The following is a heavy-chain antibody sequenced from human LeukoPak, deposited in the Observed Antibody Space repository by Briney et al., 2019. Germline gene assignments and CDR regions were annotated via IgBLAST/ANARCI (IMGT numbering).Heavy chain of an antibody. D-gene: IGHD5-24*01. CDR2: IYTSGST. J-gene: IGHJ4*02. Sequence: PSQTLSLTCTVSGGSISSGSYYWSWIRQPAGKGLEWIGRIYTSGSTNYNPSLKSRVTISVDTSKNQFSLKLSSVTAADTAVYYCARHESRVEAPPYDYWGQGTLVTVSS. V-gene: IGHV4-61*02. CDR1: GGSISSGSYY. CDR3: ARHESRVEAPPYDY.